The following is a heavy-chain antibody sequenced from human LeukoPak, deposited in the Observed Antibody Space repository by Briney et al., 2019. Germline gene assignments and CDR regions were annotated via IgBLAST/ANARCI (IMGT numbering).Heavy chain of an antibody. CDR2: INPNSGGT. CDR1: GYIFTGYY. D-gene: IGHD2-15*01. CDR3: ARGYCSGGSCYSVENWFDP. V-gene: IGHV1-2*06. J-gene: IGHJ5*02. Sequence: ASVKVSCKAAGYIFTGYYMFWVRQAPGQGLEWMGRINPNSGGTNYAQKFQGRVTMTRVTSISTAYMELSRLRSDDTAVYYCARGYCSGGSCYSVENWFDPWGQGTLVTVSS.